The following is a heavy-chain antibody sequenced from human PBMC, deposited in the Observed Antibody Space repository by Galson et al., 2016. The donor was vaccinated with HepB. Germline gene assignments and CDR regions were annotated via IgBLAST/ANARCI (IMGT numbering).Heavy chain of an antibody. CDR3: ARAYLKRRRFYSDDAMDV. CDR1: EGLLVDYD. V-gene: IGHV1-69*10. Sequence: SVKVSCKAPEGLLVDYDFNWVRQAPGQGLEWMGGIIPVFGVPNYAPKFQGRVTIGADKSAATSYMELSSLTSEDTAVYYCARAYLKRRRFYSDDAMDVWGQGTTVTVSS. J-gene: IGHJ6*02. D-gene: IGHD1-1*01. CDR2: IIPVFGVP.